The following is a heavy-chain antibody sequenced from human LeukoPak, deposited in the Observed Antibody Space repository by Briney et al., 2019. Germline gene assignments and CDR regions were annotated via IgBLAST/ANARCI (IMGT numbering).Heavy chain of an antibody. CDR2: FSGSGDTT. CDR1: GFTFSSYA. CDR3: ARSGDYGDHFDY. V-gene: IGHV3-23*01. D-gene: IGHD4-17*01. J-gene: IGHJ4*02. Sequence: GGSLRLSCAASGFTFSSYAMNWVRQAPGKGLEWVSTFSGSGDTTYYADSVKGRFTISRDSSKNTLYLQMNSLRAEDTAVYYCARSGDYGDHFDYWGQGTLVTVSS.